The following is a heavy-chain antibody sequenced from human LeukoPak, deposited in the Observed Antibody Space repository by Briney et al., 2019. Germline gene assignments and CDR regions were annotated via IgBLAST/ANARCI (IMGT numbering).Heavy chain of an antibody. CDR2: IDSSSRYT. J-gene: IGHJ4*02. D-gene: IGHD3-16*02. CDR3: ARDLGYYDYVWGSYRNNLFDY. V-gene: IGHV3-21*01. CDR1: GFTFSSYT. Sequence: GGSLRLSCAASGFTFSSYTMNWVRQAPGKGLEWVSSIDSSSRYTYYADSVKGRFTISRDNAKNSLYLQMNSLRAEDTAVYYCARDLGYYDYVWGSYRNNLFDYWGQGTLVTVSS.